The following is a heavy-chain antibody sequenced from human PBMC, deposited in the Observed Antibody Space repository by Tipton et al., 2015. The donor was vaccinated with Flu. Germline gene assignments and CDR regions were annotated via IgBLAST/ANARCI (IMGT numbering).Heavy chain of an antibody. CDR2: IFHTGST. CDR3: ARGRIMFGSGPLGF. V-gene: IGHV4-34*01. D-gene: IGHD3-10*01. Sequence: TLSLTCGVSGESLSGFSWTWIRQPPGKGLEWIGEIFHTGSTNYNASLKSRVTMSLDSSKNHFSLRLMSVAAADTAVYYCARGRIMFGSGPLGFWGQGSLVVVSS. J-gene: IGHJ4*02. CDR1: GESLSGFS.